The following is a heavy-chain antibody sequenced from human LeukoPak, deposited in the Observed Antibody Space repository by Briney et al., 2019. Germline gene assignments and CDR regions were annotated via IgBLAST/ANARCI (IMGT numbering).Heavy chain of an antibody. D-gene: IGHD4-17*01. J-gene: IGHJ5*02. CDR3: AREYGDYALYLDP. CDR2: IYYSGST. CDR1: GGSISSYY. Sequence: SETLSLTCTVSGGSISSYYWSWIRQPPGKGLEWIGYIYYSGSTNYNPSLKSRVTISVDTSKNQFSLKLSSVTAADTAVYYCAREYGDYALYLDPWGQGTLVTVSS. V-gene: IGHV4-59*01.